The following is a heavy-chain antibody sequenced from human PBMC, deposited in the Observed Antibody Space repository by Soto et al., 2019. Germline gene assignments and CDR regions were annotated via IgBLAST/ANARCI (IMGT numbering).Heavy chain of an antibody. D-gene: IGHD4-17*01. CDR1: GGSISSGDYY. CDR2: IYYSGST. V-gene: IGHV4-30-4*01. J-gene: IGHJ3*02. CDR3: ARDYGGNDHDAFDI. Sequence: QVQLQESGPGLVKPSQTLSLTCTVSGGSISSGDYYWSWLRQPPGKGLAWIGYIYYSGSTYYNPSLTSRVTISVDTSKNEFSLKLSSVTAADTAVYYCARDYGGNDHDAFDIWGQGTMVTVSS.